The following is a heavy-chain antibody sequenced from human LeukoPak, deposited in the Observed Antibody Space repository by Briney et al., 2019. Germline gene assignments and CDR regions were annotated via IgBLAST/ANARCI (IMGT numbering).Heavy chain of an antibody. V-gene: IGHV3-30*03. CDR1: GFTFSSYG. CDR2: ISYDGSNK. Sequence: GGSLRLSCAASGFTFSSYGIHWVRQAPGKGLEWVAVISYDGSNKYYAGSVKGRFTISRDNSKSTLYLQMNSLRTEDTAVYYCARDYGDAFDVWGQGTMVTVSS. CDR3: ARDYGDAFDV. J-gene: IGHJ3*01. D-gene: IGHD4-17*01.